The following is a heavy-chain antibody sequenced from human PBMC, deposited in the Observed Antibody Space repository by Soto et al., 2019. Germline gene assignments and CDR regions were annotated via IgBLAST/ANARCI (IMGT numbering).Heavy chain of an antibody. CDR3: APSLGAYYYDSRLDAFDI. V-gene: IGHV1-2*02. CDR2: INPNSGGT. J-gene: IGHJ3*02. CDR1: GYTFTGYY. D-gene: IGHD3-22*01. Sequence: QVQLVQSGAEVKKPGASVKVSCKASGYTFTGYYMHWVRQAPGQGLEWMGCINPNSGGTNYAQKFQGRVTMTRDTSISTAYMELSRLRSDDTAVYYCAPSLGAYYYDSRLDAFDIWGQGTMVTVSS.